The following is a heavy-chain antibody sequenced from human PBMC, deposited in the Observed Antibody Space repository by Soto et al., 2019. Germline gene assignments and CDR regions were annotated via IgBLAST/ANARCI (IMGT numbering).Heavy chain of an antibody. CDR1: GFTFDTYG. CDR2: ISYEGSNT. CDR3: ARVTPGNNLYYFSGLDF. Sequence: VGSLRLSCVAPGFTFDTYGIHWVRQAPGKGLQWVALISYEGSNTYYADSVRGRFTISRDNSKNALYLQMNTLRPEDTGVYYCARVTPGNNLYYFSGLDFWGQGTSVTVSS. J-gene: IGHJ6*02. V-gene: IGHV3-30-3*01. D-gene: IGHD1-1*01.